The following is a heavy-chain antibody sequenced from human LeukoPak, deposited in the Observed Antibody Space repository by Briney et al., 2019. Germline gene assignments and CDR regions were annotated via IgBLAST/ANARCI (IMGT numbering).Heavy chain of an antibody. V-gene: IGHV3-23*01. CDR3: AKESYYDILTGYMGFSWFDP. Sequence: GGSLRLSCAASGFSFSSYEMNWVRQAPGKGLEWVSAISGSGGSTYYADSVKGRFTISRDNSKNTLYLQMNSLRAEDTAVYYCAKESYYDILTGYMGFSWFDPWGQGTLVTVSS. D-gene: IGHD3-9*01. J-gene: IGHJ5*02. CDR1: GFSFSSYE. CDR2: ISGSGGST.